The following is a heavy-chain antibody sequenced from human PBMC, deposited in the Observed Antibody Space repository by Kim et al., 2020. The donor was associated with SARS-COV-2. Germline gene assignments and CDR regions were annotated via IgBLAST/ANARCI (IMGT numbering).Heavy chain of an antibody. CDR3: TTSQYYYNYALDV. D-gene: IGHD3-10*01. Sequence: GGSLRLSCAASGIIFSSYSMTWVRQAPGKGLEWVALISSDGNDKDYADSVRGRFTISRDNSNNTLYLQMNSPRAEDTAVYYCTTSQYYYNYALDVWGQGTTVSVS. CDR1: GIIFSSYS. CDR2: ISSDGNDK. V-gene: IGHV3-30*04. J-gene: IGHJ6*02.